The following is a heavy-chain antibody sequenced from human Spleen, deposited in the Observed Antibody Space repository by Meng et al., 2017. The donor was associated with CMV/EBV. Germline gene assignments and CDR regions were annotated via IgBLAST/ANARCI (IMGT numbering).Heavy chain of an antibody. V-gene: IGHV3-23*01. CDR2: ISGGGGNT. CDR1: GFTFNSYA. D-gene: IGHD6-13*01. Sequence: GESLKISCEGSGFTFNSYAMNWVRQAPGKGLEWVSGISGGGGNTYHADSVKGRFTISRDNSKNTLYLQMSGLRAEDTAVYYCESHSSSWDFDSWGQGTLVTVSS. CDR3: ESHSSSWDFDS. J-gene: IGHJ4*02.